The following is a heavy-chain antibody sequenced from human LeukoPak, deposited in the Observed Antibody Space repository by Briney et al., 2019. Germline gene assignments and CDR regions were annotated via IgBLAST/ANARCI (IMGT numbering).Heavy chain of an antibody. V-gene: IGHV3-21*01. CDR2: ISTRSTYI. CDR1: GFTFETYW. J-gene: IGHJ4*02. Sequence: GGSLRLSCAASGFTFETYWMHWVRQAPGKGLEWISSISTRSTYIYYADSVKGRFTISRDNDKNSLYLQMHSLRAEDTAVYYCATSAAGPDYWGQGTLVTVSS. D-gene: IGHD6-13*01. CDR3: ATSAAGPDY.